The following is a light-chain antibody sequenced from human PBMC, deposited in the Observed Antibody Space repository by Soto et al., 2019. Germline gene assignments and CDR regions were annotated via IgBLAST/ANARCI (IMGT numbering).Light chain of an antibody. V-gene: IGKV1-5*03. CDR2: QAS. Sequence: DIQVTQSPSTLSASVGDRVTITCRASESISSWLAWYQQKPGKAPKLLIYQASALEGGVPSRFSGSGSGTEFTLTISSLQPDDFATYYGQQYQPHFPTPLGQGTRLEIK. CDR3: QQYQPHFPTP. J-gene: IGKJ5*01. CDR1: ESISSW.